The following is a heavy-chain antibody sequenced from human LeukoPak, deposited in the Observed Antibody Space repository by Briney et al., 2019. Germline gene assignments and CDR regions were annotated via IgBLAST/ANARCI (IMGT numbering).Heavy chain of an antibody. CDR3: ARERSITIFGVVQDAFDI. CDR1: GFTFDDYA. CDR2: ISGDGGST. V-gene: IGHV3-43*02. Sequence: GGSLRLSCAASGFTFDDYAMHWVRQAPGKGLEWVSLISGDGGSTYYANSVKGRFTISRDNSKNTLYLQMGSLRAEDMAVYYCARERSITIFGVVQDAFDIWGQGTMVTVSS. J-gene: IGHJ3*02. D-gene: IGHD3-3*01.